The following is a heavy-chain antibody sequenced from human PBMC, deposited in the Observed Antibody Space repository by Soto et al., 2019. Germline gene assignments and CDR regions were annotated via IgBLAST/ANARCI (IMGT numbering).Heavy chain of an antibody. D-gene: IGHD6-19*01. CDR2: ISSSGSSI. V-gene: IGHV3-48*03. Sequence: PGCSLRLSCAASCFSFGKHAMIWVRRSPWKGLEWVSYISSSGSSIYYADSVKGRFTISRDNAKNSLYLQMNSLRAEETAVYYCAREKYSSGWLTIDYWGQGTLVTASS. CDR3: AREKYSSGWLTIDY. J-gene: IGHJ4*02. CDR1: CFSFGKHA.